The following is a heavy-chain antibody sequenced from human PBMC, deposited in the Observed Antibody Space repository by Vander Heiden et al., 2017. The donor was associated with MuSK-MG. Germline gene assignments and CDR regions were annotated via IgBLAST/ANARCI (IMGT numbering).Heavy chain of an antibody. V-gene: IGHV1-8*01. CDR2: MNPSTGNT. D-gene: IGHD3-9*01. Sequence: QVQLVQSGAELKKPGASVKVSCKTSGYSFRNYDMHWVRQATGQGLEWIGWMNPSTGNTGYAQKFQGRGTMTRDTSLSAAYMDLRSLISEDTAVYDGARRSVTGYYPSFDAWGQGTRGTVSS. J-gene: IGHJ5*02. CDR3: ARRSVTGYYPSFDA. CDR1: GYSFRNYD.